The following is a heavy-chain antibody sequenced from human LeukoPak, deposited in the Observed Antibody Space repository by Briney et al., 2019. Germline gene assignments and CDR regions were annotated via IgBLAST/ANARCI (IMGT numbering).Heavy chain of an antibody. V-gene: IGHV3-21*01. CDR1: GFTFSSYS. D-gene: IGHD3-22*01. CDR2: ISSSRSYI. J-gene: IGHJ3*02. CDR3: ARDGYYDSSGYYYTDAFDI. Sequence: PGGSLRLSCAASGFTFSSYSLNWVRHAPGKGLEWVSSISSSRSYIYYADSVKGRFTISRDNAKNSLYLQMNSLRAEDTAVYYCARDGYYDSSGYYYTDAFDIWGQGTMVTVSS.